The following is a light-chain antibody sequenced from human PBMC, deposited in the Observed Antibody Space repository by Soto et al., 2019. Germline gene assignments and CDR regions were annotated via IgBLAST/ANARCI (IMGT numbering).Light chain of an antibody. J-gene: IGKJ5*01. CDR2: GVS. CDR3: QQDGRPSIT. CDR1: QSISSSY. V-gene: IGKV3-20*01. Sequence: EIVFTQSPGTLSLSPGERGTLSCRASQSISSSYLAWYQQKPGQAPRLLIYGVSSRATGIPDRFSGSGSGTDFTLTISRLEPEDFAVYYCQQDGRPSITFGQGTRLEIK.